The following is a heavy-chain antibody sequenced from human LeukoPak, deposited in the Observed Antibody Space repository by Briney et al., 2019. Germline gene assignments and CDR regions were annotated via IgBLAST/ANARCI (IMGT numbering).Heavy chain of an antibody. J-gene: IGHJ6*02. Sequence: PGGSLRLSCAASGFTFSKFGMHWVRQAPGKGLEWVTIMWYDGTDKYYADSVKGRFTGSRDNSKNTVYLEMNSLRADDTAVYYCARDPGTVTSIAMDVWGQGTTVTASS. D-gene: IGHD4-17*01. V-gene: IGHV3-33*01. CDR3: ARDPGTVTSIAMDV. CDR2: MWYDGTDK. CDR1: GFTFSKFG.